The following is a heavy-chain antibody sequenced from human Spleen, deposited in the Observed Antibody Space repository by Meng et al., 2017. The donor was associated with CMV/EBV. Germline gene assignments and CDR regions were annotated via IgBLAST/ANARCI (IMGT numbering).Heavy chain of an antibody. CDR2: ITASFSTT. J-gene: IGHJ4*02. CDR3: ASDWGSFDY. Sequence: QVQLAESGAGLTQPASSVTLTCTASGGTFSSYAVSWVRQPPGKGLEWIGEITASFSTTYYASKLQRIATFTATYTTSTAQMELSSPRSDTAVVYCCASDWGSFDYWGQGTLVTVSS. D-gene: IGHD3-16*01. CDR1: GGTFSSYA. V-gene: IGHV1-69*12.